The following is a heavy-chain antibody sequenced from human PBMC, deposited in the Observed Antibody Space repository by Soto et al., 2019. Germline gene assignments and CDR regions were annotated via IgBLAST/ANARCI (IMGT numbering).Heavy chain of an antibody. J-gene: IGHJ4*02. D-gene: IGHD2-21*01. CDR3: ATERGPTYYFDY. Sequence: GGSLRLSCAASGFTLDDYWMSWVRQAPGKGLEWVATIKFDASQKKYVDSVRGRFTTSRDNAKNSLYLQMNSLRAEDTAVYYCATERGPTYYFDYWGQGTLVTVSS. CDR2: IKFDASQK. CDR1: GFTLDDYW. V-gene: IGHV3-7*03.